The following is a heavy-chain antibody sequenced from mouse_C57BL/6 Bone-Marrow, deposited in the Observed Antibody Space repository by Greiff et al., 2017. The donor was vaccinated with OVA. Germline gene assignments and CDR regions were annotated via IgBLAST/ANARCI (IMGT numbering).Heavy chain of an antibody. CDR1: GYTFTEYT. D-gene: IGHD2-2*01. Sequence: VQLQQSGAELVKPGASVKLSCKASGYTFTEYTIHWVKQRSGQGLEWIGWFYPGSGSIKYNEKFKDKATLTADKSSSTVYMELSRLTSEDSAVYFCARHEGRGWLRRSAWFAYWGQGTLVTVSA. CDR2: FYPGSGSI. J-gene: IGHJ3*01. V-gene: IGHV1-62-2*01. CDR3: ARHEGRGWLRRSAWFAY.